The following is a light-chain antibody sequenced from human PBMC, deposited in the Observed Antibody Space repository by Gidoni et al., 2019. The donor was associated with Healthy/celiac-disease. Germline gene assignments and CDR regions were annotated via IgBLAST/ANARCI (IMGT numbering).Light chain of an antibody. CDR1: SGINVGPYR. CDR2: YKSDSDK. CDR3: IIWHSSSVV. J-gene: IGLJ2*01. V-gene: IGLV5-45*02. Sequence: QAVLAQPSCLDAYAGASASLTCTLRSGINVGPYRIYWYQQKPGSPPQYLLRYKSDSDKQQGSCVPSLFSASKDASANAGIVLISGLHSEDEADYYCIIWHSSSVVFGVGTKLTVL.